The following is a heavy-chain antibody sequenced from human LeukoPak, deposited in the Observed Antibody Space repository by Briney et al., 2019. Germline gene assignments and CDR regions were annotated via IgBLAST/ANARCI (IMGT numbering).Heavy chain of an antibody. J-gene: IGHJ3*02. CDR1: GGSISSYY. Sequence: SETLTLTCTVSGGSISSYYWSWIRQPPGKGLEWIGYIYYSGRTNYNPSLKRRVTILLETCTNQSLYMLSSVTAADTAVYYCARDRSSYYDFWSDTQADAFDIWGQGTMVTVSS. CDR2: IYYSGRT. CDR3: ARDRSSYYDFWSDTQADAFDI. D-gene: IGHD3-3*01. V-gene: IGHV4-59*01.